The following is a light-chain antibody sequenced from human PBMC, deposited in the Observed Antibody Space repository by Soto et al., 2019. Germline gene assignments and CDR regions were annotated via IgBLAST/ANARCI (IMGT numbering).Light chain of an antibody. V-gene: IGKV1-33*01. CDR3: QQYDNLPLT. J-gene: IGKJ3*01. CDR1: QDITNS. CDR2: DAS. Sequence: DIQMTQSPSSLSASVGDRVTITCQASQDITNSLNWYQQNPGKAPKVLIYDASILETGVPSRFSGSGSGTDFTFTISSLQPEDVATYYCQQYDNLPLTFGPGTTVDIE.